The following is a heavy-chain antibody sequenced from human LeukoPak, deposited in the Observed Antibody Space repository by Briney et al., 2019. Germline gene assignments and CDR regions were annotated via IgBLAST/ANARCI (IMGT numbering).Heavy chain of an antibody. CDR3: AREAYCGGDCYSGFDY. CDR2: INHSGST. D-gene: IGHD2-21*02. CDR1: GRSFSGYY. Sequence: SETLSLTCAVYGRSFSGYYWRWIRQPPGRGLEWMGEINHSGSTNYNPSLKSRGTISVDTSKNQFSLKLSAVTAADTAVYYCAREAYCGGDCYSGFDYWGQGTLVTVSS. J-gene: IGHJ4*02. V-gene: IGHV4-34*01.